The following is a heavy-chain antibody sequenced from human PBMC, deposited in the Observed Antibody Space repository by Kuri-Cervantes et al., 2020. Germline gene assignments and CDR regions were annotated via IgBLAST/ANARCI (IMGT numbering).Heavy chain of an antibody. Sequence: GESLKISCVGSGFSLSAYYMSWFRQAPGKGLEWVSSITSTTSIIYYADSVEGRFTISRDNSKNTLYLQMNSLRAEDTAVYYCASDAVVATPGAFDIWGQGTMVTVSS. CDR3: ASDAVVATPGAFDI. V-gene: IGHV3-21*04. CDR2: ITSTTSII. CDR1: GFSLSAYY. D-gene: IGHD5-12*01. J-gene: IGHJ3*02.